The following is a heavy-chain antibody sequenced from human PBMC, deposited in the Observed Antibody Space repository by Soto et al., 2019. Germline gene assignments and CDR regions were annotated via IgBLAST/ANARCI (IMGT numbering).Heavy chain of an antibody. D-gene: IGHD3-10*01. CDR2: ILPIAAIA. Sequence: QVQLVQSGAEVKKPGSSVKVSCKASGGTFSRYTINWVRQAPGQGLEWMGRILPIAAIANYTQKFQGRVTITVDKSSTTAYRELSSLRSDDTAVYYCARGSTIVRGAPSWFDPWGQGTLVTVSS. CDR1: GGTFSRYT. J-gene: IGHJ5*02. V-gene: IGHV1-69*02. CDR3: ARGSTIVRGAPSWFDP.